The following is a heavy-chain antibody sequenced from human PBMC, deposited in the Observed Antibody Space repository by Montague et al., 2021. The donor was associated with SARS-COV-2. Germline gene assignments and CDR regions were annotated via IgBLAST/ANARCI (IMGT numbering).Heavy chain of an antibody. J-gene: IGHJ4*02. CDR3: ARDTYSSTSGTLDF. V-gene: IGHV3-33*01. CDR1: GFTFSSHG. D-gene: IGHD6-13*01. CDR2: MWYDGSKE. Sequence: SLRLSCAASGFTFSSHGMHWVRQAPGKGLEWVAVMWYDGSKENYADSAKGRFTISRDNSEHMLYLQLNSLRAEDTAVYYCARDTYSSTSGTLDFWGRGTLVTVSS.